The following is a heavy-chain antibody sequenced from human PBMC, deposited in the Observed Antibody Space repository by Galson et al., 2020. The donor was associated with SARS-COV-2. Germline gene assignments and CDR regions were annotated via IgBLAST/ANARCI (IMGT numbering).Heavy chain of an antibody. CDR2: IKSKTDGGTT. CDR1: GFTFTYVG. D-gene: IGHD3-10*02. V-gene: IGHV3-15*01. CDR3: TATATYYYVNYFEY. J-gene: IGHJ4*02. Sequence: GESLKISCVASGFTFTYVGMSWVRQVPGKGLEWVGHIKSKTDGGTTDYASPVKGRFTISRDDSQNTLYLQIDSLKSEDTAVYFCTATATYYYVNYFEYWGQGTLVTVST.